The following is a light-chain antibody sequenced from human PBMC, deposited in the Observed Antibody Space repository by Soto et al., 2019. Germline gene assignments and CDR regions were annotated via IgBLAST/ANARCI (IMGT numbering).Light chain of an antibody. J-gene: IGKJ1*01. CDR3: KQGNSCPPT. CDR1: QSVLSSSNNKNF. V-gene: IGKV4-1*01. Sequence: VMTCSKDCLSVSLGERATINCKSSQSVLSSSNNKNFLNWFQQRPGQSPRRLIYKVSNWDSGVPERFSGSGSGTDFTLRISSLQPEDFGIYYCKQGNSCPPTFGQGTKVDIK. CDR2: KVS.